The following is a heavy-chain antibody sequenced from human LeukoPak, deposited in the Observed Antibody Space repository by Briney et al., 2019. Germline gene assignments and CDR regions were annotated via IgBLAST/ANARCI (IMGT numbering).Heavy chain of an antibody. V-gene: IGHV1-8*03. Sequence: GASVKVSCKASGYTFTSYGINWVRQATGQGLEWMGWMNPNSGNTGYAQKFQGRVTITRNTSISTAYMELRSLRSDDTAVYYCARDLSVGAGNWFDPWGQGTLVTVSS. CDR1: GYTFTSYG. D-gene: IGHD3-16*01. J-gene: IGHJ5*02. CDR2: MNPNSGNT. CDR3: ARDLSVGAGNWFDP.